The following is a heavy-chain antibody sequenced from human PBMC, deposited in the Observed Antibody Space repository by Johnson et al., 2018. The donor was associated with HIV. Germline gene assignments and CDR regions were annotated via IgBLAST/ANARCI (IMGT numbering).Heavy chain of an antibody. J-gene: IGHJ3*02. Sequence: VESGGGLVQPGGSLRLSCAASGFIVRSNYMNWVRQAPGKGLEWVSVIYSGGDTYYSDSVMGRFTISRDTSKNTLYLQMNSLRGDDTAVYYCARECSGGSCYPLDHDAFDIWGQGTMVTVSS. CDR1: GFIVRSNY. CDR2: IYSGGDT. D-gene: IGHD2-15*01. V-gene: IGHV3-66*01. CDR3: ARECSGGSCYPLDHDAFDI.